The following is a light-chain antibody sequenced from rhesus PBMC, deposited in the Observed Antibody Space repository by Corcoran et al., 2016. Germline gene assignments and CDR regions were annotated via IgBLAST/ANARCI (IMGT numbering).Light chain of an antibody. CDR1: QGITND. J-gene: IGKJ1*01. CDR2: EAA. V-gene: IGKV1S8*01. CDR3: QHYCSTPRA. Sequence: DIQMTQSPSSLSASVGDRVTITCRASQGITNDLAWYQQKPGETPKLLIYEAASSQSGIPSRFSGSGSGTDFTLTISSLQSEDFATYSCQHYCSTPRAFGQGTKVEIK.